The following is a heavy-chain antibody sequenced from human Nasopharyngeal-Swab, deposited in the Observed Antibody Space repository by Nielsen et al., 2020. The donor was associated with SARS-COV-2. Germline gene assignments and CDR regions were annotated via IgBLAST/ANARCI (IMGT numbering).Heavy chain of an antibody. CDR3: ARDGLYSAGGN. CDR1: GFTFSSFA. J-gene: IGHJ4*02. CDR2: ISSSSSYI. Sequence: GESLKISCAASGFTFSSFAMAWVRQAPGKGLEWVSSISSSSSYIYYADSVKGRFTISRDNAKNSLYLQMNSLRAEDTAVYYCARDGLYSAGGNWGQGTLVTVSS. V-gene: IGHV3-21*01. D-gene: IGHD5-18*01.